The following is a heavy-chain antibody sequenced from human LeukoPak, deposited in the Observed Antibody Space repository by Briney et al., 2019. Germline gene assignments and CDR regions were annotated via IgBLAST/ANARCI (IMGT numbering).Heavy chain of an antibody. Sequence: SETLSLTCTVSGGSISTNYWRWLRQPPGKGLEWIGSISYTGNTNYNPSLKSRVTISVDASKNQFSLKLTSVTAADTAVYYCASGRLGYNSPFDSWGQGTLVTVSS. CDR2: ISYTGNT. V-gene: IGHV4-59*01. CDR1: GGSISTNY. CDR3: ASGRLGYNSPFDS. D-gene: IGHD5-24*01. J-gene: IGHJ4*02.